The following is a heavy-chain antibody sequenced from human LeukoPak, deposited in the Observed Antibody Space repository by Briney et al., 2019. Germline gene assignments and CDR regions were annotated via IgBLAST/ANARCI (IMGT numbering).Heavy chain of an antibody. V-gene: IGHV3-23*01. D-gene: IGHD2-15*01. CDR3: VRDFSCSGGSCPLFDS. CDR2: LNEDGGYT. Sequence: GGSLRLSCAASGFTFNIYAMSWVRQAPGKGLAWVSGLNEDGGYTYYADSVKGRFTISRDNSENTLYLQMSSLRAEDTAIYSCVRDFSCSGGSCPLFDSWGQGTLVSVSS. CDR1: GFTFNIYA. J-gene: IGHJ4*02.